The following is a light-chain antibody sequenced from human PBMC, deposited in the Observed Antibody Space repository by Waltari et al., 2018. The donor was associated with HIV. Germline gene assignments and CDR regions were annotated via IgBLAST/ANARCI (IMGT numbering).Light chain of an antibody. J-gene: IGLJ3*02. CDR2: STN. V-gene: IGLV8-61*01. CDR1: SGSVSPSYF. CDR3: VLYMGSGVWV. Sequence: TVVTQEASFSVSPGGTVTLTCGLSSGSVSPSYFPSWFQQTPGQAPRTLSFSTNTRSTGVPDRFSGAIVGNKAVLTITGAQADDESDYYCVLYMGSGVWVFGGGTRLTVV.